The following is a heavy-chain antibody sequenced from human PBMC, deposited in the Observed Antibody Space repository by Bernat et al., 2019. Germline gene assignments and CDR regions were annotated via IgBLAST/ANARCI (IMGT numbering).Heavy chain of an antibody. Sequence: QVQLQESGPGLVKPSGTLSLTCAVSGGSISSSNWWSWVRQPPGKGLEWIGEIYHSGSTNYNPSLKSRVTISVDKSKNQLSLKVSSVTAADTAVYYCARGDTSSSGYYYYGMDVWGQGTTVTVSS. CDR3: ARGDTSSSGYYYYGMDV. CDR1: GGSISSSNW. V-gene: IGHV4-4*02. J-gene: IGHJ6*02. D-gene: IGHD6-6*01. CDR2: IYHSGST.